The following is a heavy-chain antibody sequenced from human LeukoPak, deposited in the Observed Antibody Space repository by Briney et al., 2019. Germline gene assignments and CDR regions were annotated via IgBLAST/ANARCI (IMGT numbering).Heavy chain of an antibody. CDR2: IYYSGST. V-gene: IGHV4-39*01. D-gene: IGHD6-19*01. CDR3: ARLDAYSSGWYEALYYFDY. CDR1: GGTISSSSYY. J-gene: IGHJ4*02. Sequence: SETLSLTCTVPGGTISSSSYYWGWIRQPPGKGLEWIGSIYYSGSTYYNPSLKSRVTISVDTSKNQFSLKLSSVTAADTAVYYCARLDAYSSGWYEALYYFDYWGQGTLVTVSS.